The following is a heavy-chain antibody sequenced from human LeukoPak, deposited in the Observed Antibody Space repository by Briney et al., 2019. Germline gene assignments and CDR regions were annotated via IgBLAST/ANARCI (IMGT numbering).Heavy chain of an antibody. CDR3: ARHVVVAFNDAFDI. J-gene: IGHJ3*02. V-gene: IGHV4-4*07. D-gene: IGHD2-15*01. Sequence: SETLSLTCTVSGGSISSYYWSWIRQPAGKGLEWIGRIYTSGSTNYNPSLKSRVTMSVDTSKNQFSLKLSSVTAADTAVYYCARHVVVAFNDAFDIWGQGTMVTVSS. CDR1: GGSISSYY. CDR2: IYTSGST.